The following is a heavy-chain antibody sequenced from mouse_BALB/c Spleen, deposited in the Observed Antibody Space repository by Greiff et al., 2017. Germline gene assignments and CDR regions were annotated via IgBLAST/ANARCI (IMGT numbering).Heavy chain of an antibody. V-gene: IGHV5-12-1*01. CDR2: ISSGGGST. CDR3: ARHFYAMDY. J-gene: IGHJ4*01. Sequence: EVQGVESGGGLVKPGGSLKLSCAASGFAFSSYDMSWVRQTPEKRLEWVAYISSGGGSTYYPDTVKGRFTISRDNAKNTLYLQMSSLKSEDTAMYYCARHFYAMDYWGQGTSVTVSS. CDR1: GFAFSSYD.